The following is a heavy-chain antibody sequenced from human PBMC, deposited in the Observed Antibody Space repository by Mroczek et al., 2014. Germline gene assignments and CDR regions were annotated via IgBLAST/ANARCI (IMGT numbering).Heavy chain of an antibody. Sequence: QVQLVESGAEVKKPGASVKVSCKASGYTFTSYDINWVRQATGQGLEWMGWMNPNSGNTGYAQKFQGRVTMTRNTSISTAYMELSSLRSEDTAVYYCARGVITISYYYYYMDVWGKGTTVTVSS. J-gene: IGHJ6*03. V-gene: IGHV1-8*01. CDR1: GYTFTSYD. CDR2: MNPNSGNT. D-gene: IGHD3-22*01. CDR3: ARGVITISYYYYYMDV.